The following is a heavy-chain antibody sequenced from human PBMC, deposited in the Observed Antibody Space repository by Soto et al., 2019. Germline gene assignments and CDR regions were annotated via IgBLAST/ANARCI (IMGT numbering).Heavy chain of an antibody. CDR3: ARVVEGYCSSTSCSAIGGVGWFDP. D-gene: IGHD2-2*01. CDR1: GYTFTGYY. CDR2: INPNSGGT. J-gene: IGHJ5*02. V-gene: IGHV1-2*02. Sequence: ASVKVSCKASGYTFTGYYMHWVRQAPGQGLEWMGWINPNSGGTNYAQKFQGRVTMTRETSISTAYMELSSLRSDDTAVYYCARVVEGYCSSTSCSAIGGVGWFDPWGQGTLVTVSS.